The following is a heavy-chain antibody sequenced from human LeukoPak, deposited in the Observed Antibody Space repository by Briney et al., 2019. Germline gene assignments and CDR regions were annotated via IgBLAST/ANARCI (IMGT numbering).Heavy chain of an antibody. CDR2: IYYSGST. V-gene: IGHV4-59*01. CDR3: ARGAYGDPTSFDY. D-gene: IGHD4-17*01. Sequence: SETLSLTCTVAGGSISSYYWSWIRQPPGKGLEWIGYIYYSGSTNYNPSLKSRVTISVDTSKNQFSLKLSSVTAADTAVYYCARGAYGDPTSFDYWGQGTLVTVSS. J-gene: IGHJ4*02. CDR1: GGSISSYY.